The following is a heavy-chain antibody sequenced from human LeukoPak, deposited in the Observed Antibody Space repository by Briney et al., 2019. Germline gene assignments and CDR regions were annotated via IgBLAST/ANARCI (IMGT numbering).Heavy chain of an antibody. Sequence: PGGSLRLSCAASGFIFSSYWMNWVRQAPGKGLEWVANLKQDGGEKYYVDSVKGRFTISRDNAKNSLYLQMNSLRAEDTAVCYCARGGDYSDYWGQGTLVTVSS. D-gene: IGHD4-17*01. V-gene: IGHV3-7*01. CDR2: LKQDGGEK. J-gene: IGHJ4*02. CDR3: ARGGDYSDY. CDR1: GFIFSSYW.